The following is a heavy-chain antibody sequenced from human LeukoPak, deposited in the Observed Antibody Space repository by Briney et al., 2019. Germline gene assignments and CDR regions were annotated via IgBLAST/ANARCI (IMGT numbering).Heavy chain of an antibody. Sequence: PGGSLRLSCAASGFTFSSYSMNWVRQAPGKGLEWVSSISSSSSYIYYADSVKGRFTISGDNAKNSLYLQMNSLRAEDTAVYYCARVDQWGSNNKSQHWGQGTLVTVSS. CDR3: ARVDQWGSNNKSQH. CDR1: GFTFSSYS. V-gene: IGHV3-21*01. CDR2: ISSSSSYI. D-gene: IGHD4-11*01. J-gene: IGHJ1*01.